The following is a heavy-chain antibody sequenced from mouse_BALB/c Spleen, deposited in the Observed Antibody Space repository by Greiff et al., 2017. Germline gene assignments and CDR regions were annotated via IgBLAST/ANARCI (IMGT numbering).Heavy chain of an antibody. J-gene: IGHJ3*01. V-gene: IGHV1-7*01. CDR1: GYTFTSYW. CDR3: ARGGGYDRAWFAY. D-gene: IGHD2-2*01. CDR2: INPSTGYT. Sequence: QVQLQQSGAELAKPGASVKMSCKASGYTFTSYWMHWVKQRPGQGLEWIGYINPSTGYTEYNQKFKDKATLTADKSSSTAYMQLSSLTSEDSAVYYCARGGGYDRAWFAYWGQGTLVTVSA.